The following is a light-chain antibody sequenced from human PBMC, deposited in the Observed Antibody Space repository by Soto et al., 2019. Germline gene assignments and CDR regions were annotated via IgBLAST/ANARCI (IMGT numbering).Light chain of an antibody. J-gene: IGLJ1*01. Sequence: QSVLTQPPSASGTPGQRVTISCSGSSSNIGSNYVYWYQQLPGTAPKLLIYSNNQRPSGVPDRFSGSKSGTSASLAISGHRSEDEADYYCAAWDDSLRGVFGTGTKLTVL. CDR2: SNN. V-gene: IGLV1-47*02. CDR1: SSNIGSNY. CDR3: AAWDDSLRGV.